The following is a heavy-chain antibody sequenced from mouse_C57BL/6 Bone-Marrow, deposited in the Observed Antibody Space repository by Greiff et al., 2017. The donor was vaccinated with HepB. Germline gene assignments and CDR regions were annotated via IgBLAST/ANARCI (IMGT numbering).Heavy chain of an antibody. V-gene: IGHV10-3*01. J-gene: IGHJ4*01. CDR3: VRDEGNYYDYDYYAMDY. Sequence: EVHLVESGGGLVQPKGSLKLSCAASGFTFNTYAMHWVRQAPGKGLEWVARIRSKSSNYATYYADSVKDRFTISRDDSQSMLYLQMNNLKTEDTAMYYCVRDEGNYYDYDYYAMDYWGQGTSVTVSS. D-gene: IGHD2-4*01. CDR1: GFTFNTYA. CDR2: IRSKSSNYAT.